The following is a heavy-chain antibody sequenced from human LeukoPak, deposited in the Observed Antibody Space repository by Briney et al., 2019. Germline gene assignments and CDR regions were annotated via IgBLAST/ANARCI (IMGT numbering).Heavy chain of an antibody. V-gene: IGHV1-24*01. J-gene: IGHJ4*02. D-gene: IGHD4-11*01. CDR2: FDPEDGET. CDR1: GYTLTELS. Sequence: ASVKVSRKVSGYTLTELSMHWVRQAPGKGLEWMGGFDPEDGETIYAQKFQGRVTMTEDTSTDTAYMELSSLRSEDTAVYYCARGVTSLGTAVTFDYWGQGTLVTVSS. CDR3: ARGVTSLGTAVTFDY.